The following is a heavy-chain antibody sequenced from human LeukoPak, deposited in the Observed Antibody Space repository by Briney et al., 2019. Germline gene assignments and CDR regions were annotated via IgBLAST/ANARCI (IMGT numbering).Heavy chain of an antibody. J-gene: IGHJ4*02. CDR3: VRDKGWHVLAF. V-gene: IGHV3-23*01. CDR1: GFTFSSYA. D-gene: IGHD6-19*01. CDR2: ISGSGGST. Sequence: GGSLRLSCAASGFTFSSYAMSWVRQAPGQGLEWVSAISGSGGSTYYADSVKGRFTISRDDAQDTLYLQMDSLRAEDSALYYCVRDKGWHVLAFWGQGTLVTLSS.